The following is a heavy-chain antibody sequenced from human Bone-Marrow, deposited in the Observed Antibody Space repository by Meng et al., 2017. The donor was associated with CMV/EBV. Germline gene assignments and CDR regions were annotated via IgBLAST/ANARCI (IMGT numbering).Heavy chain of an antibody. CDR3: ARGGGSSGWSAVSCDWSDH. CDR1: GGSISSYY. Sequence: GSLRLSCTVSGGSISSYYWSWIRQPPGKGLEWIGYIYYSGSTNYNPSLKSRVTISVDTSKNQFSLKLSSVTAADTAVYYCARGGGSSGWSAVSCDWSDHWGQGTLVTVSS. D-gene: IGHD6-19*01. J-gene: IGHJ5*02. CDR2: IYYSGST. V-gene: IGHV4-59*12.